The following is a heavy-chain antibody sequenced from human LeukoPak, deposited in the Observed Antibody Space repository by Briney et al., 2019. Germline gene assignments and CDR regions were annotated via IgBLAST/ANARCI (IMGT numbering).Heavy chain of an antibody. CDR3: ARYGYGYGLPFDY. V-gene: IGHV3-9*01. J-gene: IGHJ4*02. CDR1: GFTFDDYA. CDR2: ISWNSGSI. Sequence: GGSLRLSCAASGFTFDDYAMHWVRQAPGKGLEWVSGISWNSGSIGYADSVKGRFTISRDNAKKSLYLQMNSLRAEDTAVYYCARYGYGYGLPFDYWGQGTLVTVSS. D-gene: IGHD5-18*01.